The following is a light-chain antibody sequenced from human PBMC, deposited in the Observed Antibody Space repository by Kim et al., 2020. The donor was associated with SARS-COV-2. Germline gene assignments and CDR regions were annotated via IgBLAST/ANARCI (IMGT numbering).Light chain of an antibody. J-gene: IGLJ3*02. CDR3: QSYDKSLGRWV. V-gene: IGLV1-40*01. CDR1: NSNIGAGYD. CDR2: GNT. Sequence: QSVLTQPPSVSGAPGQRVTISCTGSNSNIGAGYDVHWYQQLPGTAPRLVIYGNTNRPSGVPDRFSGSKSGTSASLAITGLQAEDETDYYCQSYDKSLGRWVFGGRTQLTVL.